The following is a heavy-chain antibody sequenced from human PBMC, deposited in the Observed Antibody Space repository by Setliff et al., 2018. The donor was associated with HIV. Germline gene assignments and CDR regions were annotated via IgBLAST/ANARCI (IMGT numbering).Heavy chain of an antibody. J-gene: IGHJ4*02. V-gene: IGHV4-34*01. Sequence: PSETLSLTCAVYGGSFSGYYWSWIRQPPGEGLEWIGEINPGGTTNYNPSLKRRVTISLDTSKNQFSLRVTSVTAADTALYFCARATGPTYYFDYWGQGTLVTVSS. CDR2: INPGGTT. CDR3: ARATGPTYYFDY. CDR1: GGSFSGYY.